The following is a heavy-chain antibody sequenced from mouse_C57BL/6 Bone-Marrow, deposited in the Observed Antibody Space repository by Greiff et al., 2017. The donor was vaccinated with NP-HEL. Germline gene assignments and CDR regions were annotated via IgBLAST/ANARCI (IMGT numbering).Heavy chain of an antibody. J-gene: IGHJ2*01. CDR2: ISNGGGST. CDR1: GFTFSDYY. CDR3: ARHRDGWNYFDY. Sequence: EVKLEESGGGLVQPGGSLKLSCAASGFTFSDYYMYWVRQTPEKRLEWVAYISNGGGSTDYPDTVKGRLTISRDNAKNTLYLQMSRLKSEDTAMYYCARHRDGWNYFDYWGQGTTLTVSS. V-gene: IGHV5-12*01. D-gene: IGHD2-3*01.